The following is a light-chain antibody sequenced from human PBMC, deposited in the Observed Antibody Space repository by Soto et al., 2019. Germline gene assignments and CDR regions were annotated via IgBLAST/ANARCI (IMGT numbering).Light chain of an antibody. CDR1: SSYIGAGYD. V-gene: IGLV1-40*01. CDR3: QSYDSSLSGYV. CDR2: GNT. J-gene: IGLJ1*01. Sequence: QSVLTQPPSVSGAPGQRVTIFCTGSSSYIGAGYDVHWYQQLPGAAPKLLFYGNTNRPSGVPDRFSGSKSGTSASLAITGLQAEDEADYYCQSYDSSLSGYVFGTGTKLTVL.